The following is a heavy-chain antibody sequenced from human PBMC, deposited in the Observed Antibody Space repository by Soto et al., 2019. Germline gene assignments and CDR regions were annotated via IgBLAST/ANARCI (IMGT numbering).Heavy chain of an antibody. CDR3: ARASDGYRSGWYVGYCDY. CDR1: GYTFTSYG. D-gene: IGHD6-19*01. V-gene: IGHV1-18*04. CDR2: IRAYTGYT. J-gene: IGHJ4*02. Sequence: QVQLVQSGGEVRKPGASVKVSCKASGYTFTSYGVSWVRQAPGQGLEWMGWIRAYTGYTNYAQKFQDRVTITTDTATRPAYMELRSLISDDTAVYYCARASDGYRSGWYVGYCDYWGQGTLVTVSS.